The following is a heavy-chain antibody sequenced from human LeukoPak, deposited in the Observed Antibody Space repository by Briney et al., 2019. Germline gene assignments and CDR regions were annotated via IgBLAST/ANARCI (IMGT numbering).Heavy chain of an antibody. CDR2: ISSSSSYI. CDR3: AKDSGMVITEYFQH. J-gene: IGHJ1*01. Sequence: GGSLRLSCAASGFTFSSYSMNWVRQAPGKGLEWVSSISSSSSYIYYADSVKGRFTISRDNAKNSLYLQMNSLRAEDTAVYYCAKDSGMVITEYFQHWGQGTLVTVSS. CDR1: GFTFSSYS. V-gene: IGHV3-21*04. D-gene: IGHD3-3*01.